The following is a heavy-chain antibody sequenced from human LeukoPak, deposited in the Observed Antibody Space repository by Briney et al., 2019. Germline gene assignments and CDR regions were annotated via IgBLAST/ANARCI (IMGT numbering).Heavy chain of an antibody. CDR3: ANFPRIVGATTSDAFDI. CDR2: ISGSGGST. D-gene: IGHD1-26*01. CDR1: GFTFRDYT. Sequence: GGSLRLSCAASGFTFRDYTMNWVRQAPGKGLEWVSAISGSGGSTYYADSVKGRFTISRDNSKNTLYLQMNSLRAEDTAVYYCANFPRIVGATTSDAFDIWGQGTMVTVSS. V-gene: IGHV3-23*01. J-gene: IGHJ3*02.